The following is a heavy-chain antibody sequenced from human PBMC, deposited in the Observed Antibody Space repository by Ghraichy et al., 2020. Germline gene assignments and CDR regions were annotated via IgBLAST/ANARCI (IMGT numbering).Heavy chain of an antibody. CDR3: ARGEIAVDLRGDAFDI. Sequence: SETLSLTCTVSGGSISSSSYYWGWIRQPPGKGLEWIGSIYYSGSTYYNPSLKSRVTISVDTSKNQFSLKLSSVTAADTAVYYCARGEIAVDLRGDAFDIWGQGTMVTVPA. D-gene: IGHD6-19*01. J-gene: IGHJ3*02. V-gene: IGHV4-39*01. CDR1: GGSISSSSYY. CDR2: IYYSGST.